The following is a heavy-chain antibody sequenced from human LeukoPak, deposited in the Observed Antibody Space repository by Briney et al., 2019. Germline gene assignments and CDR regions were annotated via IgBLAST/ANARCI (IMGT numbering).Heavy chain of an antibody. CDR2: IRYGSNR. CDR3: AKVNRRGYSYGLSYNYMDV. Sequence: PGGSLRLSCAASGFTFSSYGMHWVRQAPGKGLEWVAFIRYGSNRYYADSVKGRFTISRDNSKNTLYLQMNSLRAEDTAVYYCAKVNRRGYSYGLSYNYMDVWGKGTTVTISS. V-gene: IGHV3-30*02. CDR1: GFTFSSYG. D-gene: IGHD5-18*01. J-gene: IGHJ6*03.